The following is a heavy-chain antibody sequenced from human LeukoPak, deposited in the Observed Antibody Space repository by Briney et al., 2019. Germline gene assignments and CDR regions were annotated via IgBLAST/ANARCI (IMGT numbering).Heavy chain of an antibody. Sequence: GGSLRLSCAASGFTFSSYWMTWVRQAPGKGLEWVGNIKGDGSEKYYVDSVKGRFTISRDNAKNSLYLQMNSLRAEDTAVYYCARDLRQTVLIDYWGQGTLVTVSS. CDR1: GFTFSSYW. V-gene: IGHV3-7*01. CDR2: IKGDGSEK. D-gene: IGHD1-14*01. J-gene: IGHJ4*02. CDR3: ARDLRQTVLIDY.